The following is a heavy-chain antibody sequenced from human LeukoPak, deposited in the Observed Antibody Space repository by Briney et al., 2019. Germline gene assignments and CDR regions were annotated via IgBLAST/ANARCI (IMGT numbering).Heavy chain of an antibody. CDR2: FDPEDGET. CDR3: ATDGTAYCGGDCYSI. CDR1: GYTLTELS. J-gene: IGHJ4*02. D-gene: IGHD2-21*02. V-gene: IGHV1-24*01. Sequence: ASLKVSCKVSGYTLTELSMHWVRQAPGKGLEWMGGFDPEDGETIYAQKFQGRVTMTEDTSTDTAYMELSSLRSEDTAVYYCATDGTAYCGGDCYSIWGQGTLVTVSS.